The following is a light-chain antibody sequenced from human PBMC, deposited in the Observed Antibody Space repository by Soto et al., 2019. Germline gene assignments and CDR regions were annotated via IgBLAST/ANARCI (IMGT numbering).Light chain of an antibody. CDR2: GAS. J-gene: IGKJ4*01. Sequence: EIVMTQSPATLSVSPGERATLSCRASQSIMFSLAWYQQKPGQAPRLLISGASTRATGIPARFSGSGSGKEFTLTISSLQSEEFAVYYCQQYYDWPPLTFGGGTKVEIK. V-gene: IGKV3-15*01. CDR1: QSIMFS. CDR3: QQYYDWPPLT.